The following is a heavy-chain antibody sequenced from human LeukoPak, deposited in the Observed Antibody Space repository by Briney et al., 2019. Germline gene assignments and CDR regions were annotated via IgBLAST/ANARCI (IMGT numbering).Heavy chain of an antibody. D-gene: IGHD6-25*01. Sequence: PGGSLRLSCAASGFTFSRYWMGWVRQTPGKGLEWVAIILQDGSERHYVASVKGRFTISRDSAKNSVYLQMNGLRAEDTAVYYCARAAAYICSSSAGLWGQGTLVTVSS. J-gene: IGHJ4*02. CDR3: ARAAAYICSSSAGL. CDR1: GFTFSRYW. V-gene: IGHV3-7*01. CDR2: ILQDGSER.